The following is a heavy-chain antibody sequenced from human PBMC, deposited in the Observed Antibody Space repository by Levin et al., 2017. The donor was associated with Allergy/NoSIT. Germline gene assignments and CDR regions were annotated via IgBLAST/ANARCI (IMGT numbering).Heavy chain of an antibody. J-gene: IGHJ4*02. V-gene: IGHV4-30-4*01. Sequence: SQTLSLTCTVSGGSISSGDYYWSWIRQPPGKGLEWIGYIYYSGSTYYNPSLKSRVTISVDTSKNQFSLKLSSVTAADTAVYYCASLDYGDYLFDYWGQGTLVTVSS. CDR1: GGSISSGDYY. D-gene: IGHD4-17*01. CDR3: ASLDYGDYLFDY. CDR2: IYYSGST.